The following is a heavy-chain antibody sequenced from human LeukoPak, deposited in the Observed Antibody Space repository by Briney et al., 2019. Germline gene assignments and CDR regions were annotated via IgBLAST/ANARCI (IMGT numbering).Heavy chain of an antibody. CDR2: TYHSGSP. CDR3: RVTMNVSNYIDV. CDR1: GASVSSGGYY. Sequence: SETLSLTCTVSGASVSSGGYYWSWVRQTPGKGLEWIGYTYHSGSPFHNPSLKGRATISLDSSRNQFSLRLTSVTAADTAVYYCRVTMNVSNYIDVWGKGTTVIVSS. V-gene: IGHV4-30-2*01. J-gene: IGHJ6*03. D-gene: IGHD2/OR15-2a*01.